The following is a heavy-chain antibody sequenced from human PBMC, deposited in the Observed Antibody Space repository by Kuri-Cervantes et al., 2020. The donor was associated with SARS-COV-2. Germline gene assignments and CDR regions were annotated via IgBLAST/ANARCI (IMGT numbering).Heavy chain of an antibody. CDR2: IWYDGSNK. Sequence: GESLKISCAASGFTFNSYEMNWVRQAPGKGLEWVAVIWYDGSNKYYADSVKGRFTISRDNSKNTLYLQMNSLRAEDTAVYYCARAYDLIYYYGMDVWGQGTTVTVSS. CDR1: GFTFNSYE. D-gene: IGHD3-22*01. V-gene: IGHV3-30*04. J-gene: IGHJ6*02. CDR3: ARAYDLIYYYGMDV.